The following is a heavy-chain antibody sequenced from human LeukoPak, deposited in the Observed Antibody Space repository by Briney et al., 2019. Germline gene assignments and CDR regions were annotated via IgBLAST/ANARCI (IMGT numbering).Heavy chain of an antibody. CDR2: MNPNSGNT. D-gene: IGHD1-1*01. J-gene: IGHJ4*02. Sequence: ASVKVSCKASGYTFTGYYMHWVRQAPGQGLEWMGWMNPNSGNTGYAQKFQGRVTMTRNTSISTAYMELSSLRSEDTAVYYCARGFESGTSDYWGQGTLVTASS. V-gene: IGHV1-8*02. CDR3: ARGFESGTSDY. CDR1: GYTFTGYY.